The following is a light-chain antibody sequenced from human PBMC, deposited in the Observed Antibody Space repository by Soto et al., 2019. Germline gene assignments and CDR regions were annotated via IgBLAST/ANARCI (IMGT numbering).Light chain of an antibody. V-gene: IGKV3-15*01. CDR1: QSMSNN. CDR3: LQYNKWPRT. CDR2: GAS. J-gene: IGKJ1*01. Sequence: EIVMTQSPATLSLSPGERATLSCRASQSMSNNLAWYQQKPGQAPRLLIYGASTRTTGIPARFNGSGSGTEFTLTISSLQSEDVAVYYCLQYNKWPRTFGQGTKVDI.